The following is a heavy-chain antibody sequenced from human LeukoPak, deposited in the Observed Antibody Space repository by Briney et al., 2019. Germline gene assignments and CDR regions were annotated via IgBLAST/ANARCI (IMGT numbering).Heavy chain of an antibody. Sequence: GASVKVSYKASGYTFTSYAMNWVRQAPGQGLEWMGWINTNTGNPTYAQGFTGRFVFSLDTSVSTAYLQISSLKAEDTAVYYCATIRPGVLQLAFDYWGQGTLVTVSS. CDR1: GYTFTSYA. D-gene: IGHD1-7*01. J-gene: IGHJ4*02. V-gene: IGHV7-4-1*02. CDR3: ATIRPGVLQLAFDY. CDR2: INTNTGNP.